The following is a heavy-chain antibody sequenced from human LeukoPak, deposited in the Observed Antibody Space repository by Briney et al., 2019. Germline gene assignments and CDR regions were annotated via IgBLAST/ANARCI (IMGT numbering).Heavy chain of an antibody. Sequence: PSETLSLTCTVSGGSISSSSYYWGWIRQPPGKGLEWIGSIYYSGSTYYNSSLKSRVTISVDTSKNQFSLKLSSVTAADTAVYYCARETGTTPHFDYWGQGTLVTVSS. CDR2: IYYSGST. CDR1: GGSISSSSYY. CDR3: ARETGTTPHFDY. V-gene: IGHV4-39*07. D-gene: IGHD1-7*01. J-gene: IGHJ4*02.